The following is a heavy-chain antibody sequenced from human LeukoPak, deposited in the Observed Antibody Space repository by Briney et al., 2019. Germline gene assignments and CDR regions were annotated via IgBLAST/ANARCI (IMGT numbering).Heavy chain of an antibody. CDR1: VGSISGYF. Sequence: SETLSLTCTVSVGSISGYFWSWVRQAPGTGLEWIGHIYYSGATTYNPSLRSRITISVDTSKNQFFLKLRSVTAADTAVYYCARAQYSGSCFDYWGQGTLVTVSS. V-gene: IGHV4-59*13. D-gene: IGHD1-26*01. CDR3: ARAQYSGSCFDY. J-gene: IGHJ4*02. CDR2: IYYSGAT.